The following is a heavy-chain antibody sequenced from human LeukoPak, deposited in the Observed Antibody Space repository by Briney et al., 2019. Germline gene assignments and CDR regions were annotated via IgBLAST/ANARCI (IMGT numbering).Heavy chain of an antibody. Sequence: SETLSLTCTVSGGSISSYYWSWIRQPAGKGLEWIGRIYTSGSTNYNPSLKSRVTMSVDTSKNQFSLKLSSVTAADTAVYYCARGGGDSSGYCTVQFDYWGQGTLVTVSS. CDR1: GGSISSYY. CDR3: ARGGGDSSGYCTVQFDY. D-gene: IGHD3-22*01. V-gene: IGHV4-4*07. CDR2: IYTSGST. J-gene: IGHJ4*02.